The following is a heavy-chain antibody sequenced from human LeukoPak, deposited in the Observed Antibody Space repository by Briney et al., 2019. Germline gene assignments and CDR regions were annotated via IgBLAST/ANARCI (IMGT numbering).Heavy chain of an antibody. CDR3: AKDPVPWAAAGPRSYFDY. V-gene: IGHV3-30*02. Sequence: PGGSLRLSCAASGFTFSSYGMHWVRQAPGKGLEWVAFIRFDGSNKYYADSVKGRFTISRDNSKNTLYLQMNSLRAEDTAVYYCAKDPVPWAAAGPRSYFDYWGQGTLVTVSS. D-gene: IGHD6-13*01. CDR2: IRFDGSNK. CDR1: GFTFSSYG. J-gene: IGHJ4*02.